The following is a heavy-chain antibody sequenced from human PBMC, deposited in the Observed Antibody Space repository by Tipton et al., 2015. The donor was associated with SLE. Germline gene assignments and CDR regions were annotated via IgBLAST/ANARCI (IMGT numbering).Heavy chain of an antibody. CDR3: AREPDY. V-gene: IGHV4-39*07. J-gene: IGHJ4*02. Sequence: TLSLTCTVSGGSISSKTYYWGWIRQPPGRGLEWIGSMYYSGNTYYNPSLKSRVTISVDTSKNQFSLKLSSMTAADTAVYFCAREPDYWGQGTLVTVSS. CDR2: MYYSGNT. CDR1: GGSISSKTYY.